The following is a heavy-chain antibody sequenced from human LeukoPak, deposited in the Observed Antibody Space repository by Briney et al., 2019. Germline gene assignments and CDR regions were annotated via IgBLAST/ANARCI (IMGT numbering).Heavy chain of an antibody. Sequence: GESLQISCKGSGYSFTSYWIGWVRQMPGKGLEWMGIIYPGDSDTRYSPSFQGQVTISADKSISTAYLQWSSLKASDTAMYYCARHPLYCSSTSCYLDYWGQGTLVTVSS. CDR3: ARHPLYCSSTSCYLDY. CDR1: GYSFTSYW. J-gene: IGHJ4*02. D-gene: IGHD2-2*01. CDR2: IYPGDSDT. V-gene: IGHV5-51*01.